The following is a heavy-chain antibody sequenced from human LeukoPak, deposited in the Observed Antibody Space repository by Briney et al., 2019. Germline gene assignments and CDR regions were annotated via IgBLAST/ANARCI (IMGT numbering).Heavy chain of an antibody. Sequence: SETLSLTCAVYGGSFSGYYWSWIRQPPGKGLEWIGEINHSGSTNYNPSLKSRVTISVDTSKNQLSLKLSSVTAADTAVYYCARASSDPVVTPDYWGQGTLVTVSS. J-gene: IGHJ4*02. D-gene: IGHD2-21*02. CDR3: ARASSDPVVTPDY. CDR2: INHSGST. V-gene: IGHV4-34*01. CDR1: GGSFSGYY.